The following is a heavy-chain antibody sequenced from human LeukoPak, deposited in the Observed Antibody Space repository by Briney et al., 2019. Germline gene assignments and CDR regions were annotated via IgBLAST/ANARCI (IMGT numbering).Heavy chain of an antibody. D-gene: IGHD3-10*01. J-gene: IGHJ5*02. V-gene: IGHV4-4*07. CDR3: ARVPYGSGRYNWFDP. Sequence: PSETLSLTCTVSGGSISSYYWSWIRQPAGKGLEWIGRIYTSGSTNYNPSLKSRVTMSVDTSKNQFSLKLSSVTAADTAVYYCARVPYGSGRYNWFDPWGQGTLVTVSS. CDR1: GGSISSYY. CDR2: IYTSGST.